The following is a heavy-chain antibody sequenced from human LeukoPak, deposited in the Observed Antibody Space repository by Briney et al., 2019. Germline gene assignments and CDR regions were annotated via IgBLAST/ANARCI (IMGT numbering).Heavy chain of an antibody. CDR2: IYYSGST. J-gene: IGHJ4*02. CDR1: GGSISSYY. Sequence: SETLSLTCTVSGGSISSYYWSWIRQPPGKGLEWIGYIYYSGSTNYNPSLKSRVTTSVDTSKNQFSLKLSSVTAADTAVYYCARVVNSGSYFVDYWGQGTLVTVSS. D-gene: IGHD1-26*01. V-gene: IGHV4-59*01. CDR3: ARVVNSGSYFVDY.